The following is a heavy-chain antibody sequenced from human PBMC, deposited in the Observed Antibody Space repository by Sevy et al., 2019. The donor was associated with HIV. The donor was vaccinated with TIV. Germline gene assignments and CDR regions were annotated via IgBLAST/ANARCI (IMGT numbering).Heavy chain of an antibody. V-gene: IGHV3-74*01. CDR3: ARDPISSSWQQVFDY. D-gene: IGHD6-13*01. Sequence: GGSLRLSCAASGFTFSTYWMNWVRQAPGKGLVWVSRISSDGTSTNYADSVKGRFTISRDNAKNTLHLQMNSLRAEDTAVYYCARDPISSSWQQVFDYWGPGILVTVSS. CDR1: GFTFSTYW. CDR2: ISSDGTST. J-gene: IGHJ4*02.